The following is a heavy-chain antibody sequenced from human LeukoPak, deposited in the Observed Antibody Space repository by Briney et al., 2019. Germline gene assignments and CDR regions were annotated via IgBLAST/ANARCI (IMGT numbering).Heavy chain of an antibody. CDR3: ASRYYYDSSGYYTILFDYFDY. CDR2: INHSGST. V-gene: IGHV4-34*01. D-gene: IGHD3-22*01. CDR1: GGSFSGYY. J-gene: IGHJ4*02. Sequence: PSETLSLTCAVYGGSFSGYYWSWIRQPPGKGLEWIGEINHSGSTNYNPSLKSRVTISVDTSKNQFSLKLSSVPAADTAVYYCASRYYYDSSGYYTILFDYFDYWGQGTLVTVSS.